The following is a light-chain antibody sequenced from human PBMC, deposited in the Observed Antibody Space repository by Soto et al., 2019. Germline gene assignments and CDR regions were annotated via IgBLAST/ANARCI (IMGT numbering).Light chain of an antibody. CDR3: CSDVGSPYV. CDR1: SSDVGRYNY. J-gene: IGLJ1*01. V-gene: IGLV2-11*01. Sequence: QSALTQPRSVSGSPGQSVTISCTGTSSDVGRYNYVSWYQHHPGKAPKLMIYDVSTRPSGVPDRFSGSKSGTTASLTISGLQAEEEADYYCCSDVGSPYVFGTGNKVTVL. CDR2: DVS.